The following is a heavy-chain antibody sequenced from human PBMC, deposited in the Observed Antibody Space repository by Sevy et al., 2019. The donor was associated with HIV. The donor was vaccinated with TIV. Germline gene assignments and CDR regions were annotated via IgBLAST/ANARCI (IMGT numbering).Heavy chain of an antibody. J-gene: IGHJ4*02. V-gene: IGHV4-38-2*02. Sequence: SETLSLTCAVSGFSISSAYYWGWIRQSPGKGLEWIGSLYHGETTYYNPSLKSRVSISVDTSKNQFSLKLTSVTAADTAVYYCAKEGYYAMGVIDSWGQGTLVTVSS. CDR1: GFSISSAYY. CDR2: LYHGETT. CDR3: AKEGYYAMGVIDS. D-gene: IGHD3-3*01.